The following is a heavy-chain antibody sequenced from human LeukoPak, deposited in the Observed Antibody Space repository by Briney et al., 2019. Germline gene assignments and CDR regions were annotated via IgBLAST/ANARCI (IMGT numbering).Heavy chain of an antibody. CDR1: GFTFSSYS. D-gene: IGHD3-22*01. CDR2: ISSSSSYI. V-gene: IGHV3-21*01. Sequence: GGSLRLSCAASGFTFSSYSMNWVRQAPGKGLEWVSSISSSSSYIYYADSVKGRFTISRDNAKNSLYLQMNSLRAEDTAVYYCAATLQYDSSGYYWFDYWGQGTLVTVSS. CDR3: AATLQYDSSGYYWFDY. J-gene: IGHJ4*02.